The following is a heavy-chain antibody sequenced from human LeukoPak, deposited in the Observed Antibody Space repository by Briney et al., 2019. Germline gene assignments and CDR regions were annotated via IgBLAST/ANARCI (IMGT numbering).Heavy chain of an antibody. V-gene: IGHV1-2*02. CDR3: ARDTDSSGYYPSFDY. D-gene: IGHD3-22*01. CDR1: GYTFTSYG. CDR2: INPNSGGT. Sequence: ASVKVSCKASGYTFTSYGISWVRQAPGQGLEWVGWINPNSGGTNYAQKFQGRVTMTRDTSISTAYMELSRLRSDDTAVYYCARDTDSSGYYPSFDYWGQGTLVTVSS. J-gene: IGHJ4*02.